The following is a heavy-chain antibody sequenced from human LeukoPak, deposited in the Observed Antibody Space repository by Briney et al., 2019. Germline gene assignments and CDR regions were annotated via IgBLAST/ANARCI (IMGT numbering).Heavy chain of an antibody. D-gene: IGHD3-16*02. CDR1: GFTFSTFV. CDR3: AKVSGAITFEGVIVLPDLFFDS. CDR2: ISESGANT. V-gene: IGHV3-23*01. Sequence: GGSLRLSCAASGFTFSTFVMSWVRQAPGKGPEWVSEISESGANTYYADSVKGRFTISRDNTKDTLYLQMNSLGAEDTAVYYCAKVSGAITFEGVIVLPDLFFDSWGQGTLVTVSS. J-gene: IGHJ4*02.